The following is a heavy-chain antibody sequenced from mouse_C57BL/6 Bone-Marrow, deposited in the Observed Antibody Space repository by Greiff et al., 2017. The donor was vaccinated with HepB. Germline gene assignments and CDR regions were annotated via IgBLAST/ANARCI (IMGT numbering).Heavy chain of an antibody. CDR3: ARGGYGYPFAY. CDR1: GYSITSGYD. D-gene: IGHD2-2*01. Sequence: EVKLVESGPGMVKPSQSLSLTCTVTGYSITSGYDWHWIRHFPGNKLEWMGYISYSGSTNYNPSLKSRISITHDTSKNHFFLKLNSVTTEDTATYYCARGGYGYPFAYWGQGTLVTVSA. J-gene: IGHJ3*01. V-gene: IGHV3-1*01. CDR2: ISYSGST.